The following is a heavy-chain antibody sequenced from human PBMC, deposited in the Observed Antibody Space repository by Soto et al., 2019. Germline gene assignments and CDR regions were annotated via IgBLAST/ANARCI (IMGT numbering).Heavy chain of an antibody. CDR1: GGSFSGYY. D-gene: IGHD4-17*01. CDR2: INHSGST. V-gene: IGHV4-34*01. Sequence: SETLSLTCAVYGGSFSGYYWSWIRQPPGKGLEWIGEINHSGSTNYNPSLKSRVTISVDTSKNQFSLKLSSVTAADTAVYYCARTYMTTTFDYWGQGTLVTVSS. CDR3: ARTYMTTTFDY. J-gene: IGHJ4*02.